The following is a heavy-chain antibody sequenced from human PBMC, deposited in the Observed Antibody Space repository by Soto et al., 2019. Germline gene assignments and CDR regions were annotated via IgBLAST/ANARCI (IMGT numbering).Heavy chain of an antibody. J-gene: IGHJ4*02. Sequence: ASVKVSCKPSGHPFTDLYIHWVRQAPGLGLEWMGWIDPRSGASRKTQRFQGRFTMTRDTSTNTVYMELSSLRSDDTAVYFCARHNYSPLDYWGQATLVTVSS. D-gene: IGHD1-26*01. CDR3: ARHNYSPLDY. CDR2: IDPRSGAS. CDR1: GHPFTDLY. V-gene: IGHV1-2*02.